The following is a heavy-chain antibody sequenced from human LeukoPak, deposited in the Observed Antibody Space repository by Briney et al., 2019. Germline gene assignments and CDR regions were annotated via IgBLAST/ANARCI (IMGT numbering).Heavy chain of an antibody. J-gene: IGHJ4*02. CDR1: GGSITSSSYY. Sequence: PSETLSLTCTVSGGSITSSSYYWGWILQPPGKGLEWIGSIYYGGSTYYNPSLKSRVTISVDTSKNQFSLKLSSVTAADTAVYYCARTPYDFWSGYWRTQFDYWGQGTLVTVSS. CDR2: IYYGGST. CDR3: ARTPYDFWSGYWRTQFDY. V-gene: IGHV4-39*01. D-gene: IGHD3-3*01.